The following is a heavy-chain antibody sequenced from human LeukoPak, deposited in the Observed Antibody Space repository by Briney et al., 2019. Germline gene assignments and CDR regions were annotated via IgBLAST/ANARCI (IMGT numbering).Heavy chain of an antibody. D-gene: IGHD3-22*01. CDR3: ARDVGGAMIVAEYYFDY. J-gene: IGHJ4*02. Sequence: PGGSLRLSCAASGFTFSSYSMNWVRQAPGKGLEWVSSIRSSSSYIYYADSVKGRFTISRDNAKNSLYLQMNSLRAEDTAVYYCARDVGGAMIVAEYYFDYWGQGTLVTVSS. CDR2: IRSSSSYI. CDR1: GFTFSSYS. V-gene: IGHV3-21*01.